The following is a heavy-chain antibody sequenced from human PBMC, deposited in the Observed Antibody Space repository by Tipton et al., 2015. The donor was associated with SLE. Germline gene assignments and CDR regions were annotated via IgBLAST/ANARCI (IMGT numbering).Heavy chain of an antibody. J-gene: IGHJ3*01. CDR3: ARGSRYYAFDL. CDR1: GGSISSGGYY. CDR2: IYYSGST. Sequence: TLSLTCTVSGGSISSGGYYWSWIRQHPGKGLGWIGYIYYSGSTYYNPSLKSRVTISIDTSKTQFSLKLSSVTAADTAVYYCARGSRYYAFDLWGQGTMVTVSS. V-gene: IGHV4-31*03. D-gene: IGHD3-10*01.